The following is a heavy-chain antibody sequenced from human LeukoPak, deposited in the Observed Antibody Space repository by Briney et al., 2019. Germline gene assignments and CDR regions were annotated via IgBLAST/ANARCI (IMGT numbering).Heavy chain of an antibody. D-gene: IGHD3-16*02. Sequence: PGGSLRLSCAASGFTVSSNYMSWVRQAPGKGLEWVSVIYSGGSTYYADSVKGRFTISRDNSKNTLYLQMSSLRAEDTAVYYCAREYSYDYVWGSYRYTGYFDYWGQGTLVTVSS. CDR3: AREYSYDYVWGSYRYTGYFDY. CDR1: GFTVSSNY. V-gene: IGHV3-66*01. J-gene: IGHJ4*02. CDR2: IYSGGST.